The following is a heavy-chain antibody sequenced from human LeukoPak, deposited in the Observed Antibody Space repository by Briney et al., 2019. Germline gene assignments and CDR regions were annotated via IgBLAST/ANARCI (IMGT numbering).Heavy chain of an antibody. D-gene: IGHD3-10*01. CDR1: GFTFSSYG. J-gene: IGHJ4*02. Sequence: GGSLRLSCAASGFTFSSYGMHWVRQAPGKGLEWVAFIRYDGSNKYYADSVKGRFTISRDNSKNTLYLQMNSLRAEDTAVYYCAKDQGSPQYYYGSGSYSVYWGQGTLVTVSS. V-gene: IGHV3-30*02. CDR2: IRYDGSNK. CDR3: AKDQGSPQYYYGSGSYSVY.